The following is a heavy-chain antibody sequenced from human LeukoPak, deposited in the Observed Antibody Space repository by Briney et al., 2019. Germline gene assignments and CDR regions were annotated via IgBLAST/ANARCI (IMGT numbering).Heavy chain of an antibody. D-gene: IGHD6-6*01. CDR2: INCDGSST. V-gene: IGHV3-74*01. Sequence: GGSLRLSCAASGFTFSSYSMNWVRQAPGKGLEWVSRINCDGSSTSYADSVKGRFTISRDNAKNTLYLQMNSLRAEDTAVYYCARAQYIPPFDPWGQGTLVTVSS. CDR1: GFTFSSYS. CDR3: ARAQYIPPFDP. J-gene: IGHJ5*02.